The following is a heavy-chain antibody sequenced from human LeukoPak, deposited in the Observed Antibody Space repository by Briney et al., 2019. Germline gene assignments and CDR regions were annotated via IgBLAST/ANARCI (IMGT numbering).Heavy chain of an antibody. CDR2: ISSSGSTI. D-gene: IGHD6-13*01. CDR3: ARGKSSSWYPAGAFDI. V-gene: IGHV3-11*01. Sequence: PGGSLRLSCAASGFTSSDYYMSWIRQAPGKGLEWVSYISSSGSTIYYADSVKGRFTISRDNAKNSLYLQMNSLRAEDTAVYYCARGKSSSWYPAGAFDIWGQGTMVTVSS. J-gene: IGHJ3*02. CDR1: GFTSSDYY.